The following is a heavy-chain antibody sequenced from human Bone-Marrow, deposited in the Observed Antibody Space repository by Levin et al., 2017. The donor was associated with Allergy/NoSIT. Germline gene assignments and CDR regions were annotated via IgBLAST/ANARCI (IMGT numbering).Heavy chain of an antibody. Sequence: SETLSLTCTVSGFSVRSPDYWWSWVRQPPGKGLEWIGYGFYSGTTYYKSSLSRRVRISVDTSKNTFSLKMWSVTVADTAVYYCATGYSYGSPYSSGRYQLDLWGQGILVPVSS. CDR3: ATGYSYGSPYSSGRYQLDL. J-gene: IGHJ5*02. D-gene: IGHD5-18*01. CDR2: GFYSGTT. CDR1: GFSVRSPDYW. V-gene: IGHV4-30-4*01.